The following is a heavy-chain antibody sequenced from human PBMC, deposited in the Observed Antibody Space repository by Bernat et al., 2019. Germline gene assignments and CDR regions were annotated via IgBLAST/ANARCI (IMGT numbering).Heavy chain of an antibody. CDR1: GFTFSSYG. Sequence: VQLVESGGGVVQPGRSLRLSCAASGFTFSSYGMHWVRQAPGEGLEWVSVITASGGNTYYPDSVKGRFTISRDNSKNTLYLQLNRLRAEDTAVYYCAKDIRLAGTYGTFDYWGQGTMVTVSS. J-gene: IGHJ4*02. D-gene: IGHD3-16*01. CDR3: AKDIRLAGTYGTFDY. CDR2: ITASGGNT. V-gene: IGHV3-23*04.